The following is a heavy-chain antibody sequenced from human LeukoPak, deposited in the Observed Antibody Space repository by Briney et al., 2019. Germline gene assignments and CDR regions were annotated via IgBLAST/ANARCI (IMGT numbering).Heavy chain of an antibody. CDR2: IKQDGSEK. CDR1: GFTFSSYW. CDR3: ARGLVLGYWYFDL. Sequence: GGSLRLSCAASGFTFSSYWMSWVRQAPGKGLEWVANIKQDGSEKYYVDSVKGRSTISRDNAKNSLYLQMNSLRAEDTAVYYCARGLVLGYWYFDLWGRGTLVTVSS. D-gene: IGHD3-3*02. V-gene: IGHV3-7*01. J-gene: IGHJ2*01.